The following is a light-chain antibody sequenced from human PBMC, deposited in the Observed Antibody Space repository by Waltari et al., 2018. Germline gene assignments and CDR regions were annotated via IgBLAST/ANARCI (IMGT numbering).Light chain of an antibody. V-gene: IGLV3-1*01. Sequence: WYTQRPGQSALLVIYQDTNRPSGIPERFSGSKSGNAATLTISGTQAMDEADYYCQALGTGAWVFGGGTKLTVL. CDR3: QALGTGAWV. J-gene: IGLJ3*02. CDR2: QDT.